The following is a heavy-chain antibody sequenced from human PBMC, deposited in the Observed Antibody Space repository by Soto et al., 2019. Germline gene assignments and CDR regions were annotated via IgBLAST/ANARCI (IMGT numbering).Heavy chain of an antibody. CDR2: IIPIFGTA. Sequence: AASVKVSCKASGGTFSSYAISWVRQAPGQGLEWMGGIIPIFGTANYAQKFQGRVTITADKSTSTAYMELSSLRSEDTAVYYCARVRVVVVPAAIRHYGMDVWGQGTTVTVSS. D-gene: IGHD2-2*02. CDR3: ARVRVVVVPAAIRHYGMDV. V-gene: IGHV1-69*06. CDR1: GGTFSSYA. J-gene: IGHJ6*02.